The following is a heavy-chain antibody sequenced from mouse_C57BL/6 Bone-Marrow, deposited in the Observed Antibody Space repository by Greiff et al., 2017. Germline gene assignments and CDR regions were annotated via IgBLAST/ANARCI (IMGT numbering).Heavy chain of an antibody. Sequence: QVQLQQPGAELVKPGASVKLSCKASGYTFTSYWMHWVKQRPGRGLEWIGRIDPNSGGTKYNEKFKSKATLTVDKPSSTAYMQRSSLTSEDSAVYYWARRGLRDAMDYWGQGTSVTVSS. D-gene: IGHD2-4*01. J-gene: IGHJ4*01. V-gene: IGHV1-72*01. CDR1: GYTFTSYW. CDR2: IDPNSGGT. CDR3: ARRGLRDAMDY.